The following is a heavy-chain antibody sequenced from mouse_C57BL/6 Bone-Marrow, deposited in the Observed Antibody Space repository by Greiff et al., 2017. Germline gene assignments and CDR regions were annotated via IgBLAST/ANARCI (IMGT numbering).Heavy chain of an antibody. CDR1: GYTFTSYW. Sequence: QVQLQQSGAELVMPGASVKLSCKASGYTFTSYWMHWVKQRPGQGLEWIGEIDPSDSYTNYNQKFTGKSTLTVDKSSSTAYMQLSSLTSEDSAVYYCARYDYYGSSYKDYAMDYWGQGTSVTVSS. CDR2: IDPSDSYT. V-gene: IGHV1-69*01. J-gene: IGHJ4*01. CDR3: ARYDYYGSSYKDYAMDY. D-gene: IGHD1-1*01.